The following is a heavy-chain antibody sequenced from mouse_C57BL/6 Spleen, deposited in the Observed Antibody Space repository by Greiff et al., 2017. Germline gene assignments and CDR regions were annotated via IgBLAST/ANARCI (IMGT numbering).Heavy chain of an antibody. V-gene: IGHV1-53*01. CDR2: INPSNGGT. J-gene: IGHJ3*01. CDR1: GYTFTSYW. D-gene: IGHD1-2*01. CDR3: ARRIRDSAWFAY. Sequence: QVQLKQPGTELVKPGASVKLSCKASGYTFTSYWMHWVKQRPGQGLEWLGNINPSNGGTKYNEKFKSTATLNVDKSSSTVYWQLRSLTSEDSAVYYCARRIRDSAWFAYWGQGTLVTVSA.